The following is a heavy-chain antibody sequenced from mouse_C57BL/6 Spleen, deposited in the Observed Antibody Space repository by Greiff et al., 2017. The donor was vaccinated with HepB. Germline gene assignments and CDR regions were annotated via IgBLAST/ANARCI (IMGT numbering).Heavy chain of an antibody. CDR1: GYAFSSYW. V-gene: IGHV1-80*01. CDR2: IYPGDGDT. Sequence: QVQLQQSGAELVKPGASVKISCKASGYAFSSYWTNWVKQRPGKGLEWIGQIYPGDGDTNYNGKFKGKATLTADKSSSTAYMQLSSLTSEDSAVYFCARYPSSYNYAMDYWGQGTSVTISS. J-gene: IGHJ4*01. CDR3: ARYPSSYNYAMDY. D-gene: IGHD1-1*01.